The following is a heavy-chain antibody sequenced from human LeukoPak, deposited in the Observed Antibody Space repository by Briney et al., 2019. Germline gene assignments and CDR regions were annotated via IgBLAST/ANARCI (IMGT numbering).Heavy chain of an antibody. CDR1: GGSISRHY. V-gene: IGHV4-59*08. D-gene: IGHD3-22*01. Sequence: PSETLSLTCSVSGGSISRHYWSWIRQPPGKGLEWIGYISYSGSTKYSPSFQSRVTISLDTSKTHFSLKLTSVTAADTAVYYCARLLNNDNSGDPDTFDMWGPGTMLTVSS. J-gene: IGHJ3*02. CDR2: ISYSGST. CDR3: ARLLNNDNSGDPDTFDM.